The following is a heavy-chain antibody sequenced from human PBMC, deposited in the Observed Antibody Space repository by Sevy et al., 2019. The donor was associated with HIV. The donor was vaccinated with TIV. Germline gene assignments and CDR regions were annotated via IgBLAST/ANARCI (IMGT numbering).Heavy chain of an antibody. Sequence: ASVKVSCKASGYTFTSYAMNWVRQAPGQGLEWMGWINTNTGNPTYAQGFTGRFVFSLDTSVSTAYLQISSLKAEDTAVYYCARVGVAAAGTDNWFDPWGQGTLVTVSS. V-gene: IGHV7-4-1*02. D-gene: IGHD6-13*01. CDR1: GYTFTSYA. CDR3: ARVGVAAAGTDNWFDP. J-gene: IGHJ5*02. CDR2: INTNTGNP.